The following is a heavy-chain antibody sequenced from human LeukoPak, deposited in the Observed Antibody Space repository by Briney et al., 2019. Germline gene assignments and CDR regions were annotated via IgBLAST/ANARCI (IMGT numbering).Heavy chain of an antibody. CDR1: GGSISSSSYY. Sequence: PSETLSLTCTVSGGSISSSSYYWGWIRQPPGKGLEWIGSIYYSGSTYYNPSLKSRVTISVDTSKNQFSLKLSSVTAADTAVYYCARNYDFWSGYYTGGWFDPWGQGTLVTVSS. CDR3: ARNYDFWSGYYTGGWFDP. V-gene: IGHV4-39*01. J-gene: IGHJ5*02. CDR2: IYYSGST. D-gene: IGHD3-3*01.